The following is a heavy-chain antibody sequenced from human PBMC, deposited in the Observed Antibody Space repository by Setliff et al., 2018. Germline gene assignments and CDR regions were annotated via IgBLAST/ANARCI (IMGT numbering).Heavy chain of an antibody. V-gene: IGHV7-4-1*02. J-gene: IGHJ5*02. CDR2: IHTNTGNP. CDR3: ARGPLHYDFWSGYYTVSWFDP. Sequence: RASVKVSCKASGYTFTTYAMNWVRQAPGQGLEWMGWIHTNTGNPTYAQGFTGRFVFSLDTSVSTAYLQISSLKAEDTAVYYCARGPLHYDFWSGYYTVSWFDPWGQGTLVTVSS. D-gene: IGHD3-3*01. CDR1: GYTFTTYA.